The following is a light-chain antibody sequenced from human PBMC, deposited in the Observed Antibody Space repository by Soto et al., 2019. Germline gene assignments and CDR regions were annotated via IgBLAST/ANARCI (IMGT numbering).Light chain of an antibody. V-gene: IGKV1-9*01. CDR1: QGISDY. CDR3: QQRHSYPIT. J-gene: IGKJ5*01. CDR2: TAS. Sequence: DIQLTQPPSFLSASVGDRVTITCRASQGISDYLAWYQQRPGKAPNLLIYTASTLQSGVPSRFSGSGSGTEFTLTISSLQPADFATYYCQQRHSYPITFGQGTRLEIK.